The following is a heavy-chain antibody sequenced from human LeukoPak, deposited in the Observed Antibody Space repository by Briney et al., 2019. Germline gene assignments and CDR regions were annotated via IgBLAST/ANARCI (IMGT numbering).Heavy chain of an antibody. CDR1: GFTFSSYG. CDR2: ISYDGSNK. J-gene: IGHJ4*02. Sequence: PPGGSLRLSCAASGFTFSSYGMHWVRQAPGKGLEWVAVISYDGSNKYYADSVKGRFTVSRDNYKNTLYVQMKSLRAEDTAVYYCAKDFVVVPGNVNYFDYWGQGTLVTVSS. CDR3: AKDFVVVPGNVNYFDY. V-gene: IGHV3-30*18. D-gene: IGHD2-21*02.